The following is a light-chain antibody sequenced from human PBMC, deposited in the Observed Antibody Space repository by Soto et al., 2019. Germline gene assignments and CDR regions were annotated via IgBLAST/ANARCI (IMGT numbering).Light chain of an antibody. CDR2: DNN. V-gene: IGLV1-51*01. CDR1: SSNIGNNY. J-gene: IGLJ2*01. CDR3: ATWDGSLPGEV. Sequence: QSVLTQSPSVSAAPGQTVTISCSGSSSNIGNNYVSLYQQLPGTAPKLLIYDNNKRPSGIPDRFSGSKSGTSGTLDITGRQTGDEADYYCATWDGSLPGEVFGGGTKLTVL.